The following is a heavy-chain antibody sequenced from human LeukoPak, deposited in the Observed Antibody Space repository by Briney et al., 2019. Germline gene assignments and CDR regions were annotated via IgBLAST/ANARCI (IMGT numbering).Heavy chain of an antibody. Sequence: PSETLTLTCTVSGGSISSYYWSWIRQPAGKGLEWIGRIYTSGSTNYNPSLKSRVTMSVDTSKNQFSLKLSSVTAADTAVYYCARGCVSSWPYWCFDLWGRGTLVTVSS. CDR3: ARGCVSSWPYWCFDL. CDR2: IYTSGST. CDR1: GGSISSYY. V-gene: IGHV4-4*07. J-gene: IGHJ2*01. D-gene: IGHD6-13*01.